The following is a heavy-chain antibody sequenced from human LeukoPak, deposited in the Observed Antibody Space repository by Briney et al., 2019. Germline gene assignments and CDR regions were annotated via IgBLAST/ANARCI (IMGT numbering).Heavy chain of an antibody. CDR3: ARGRGYSGYDPTGLFDY. Sequence: GGSLRLSCAASGFSVSSNYVSWVRQAPGKGLEWVSVIYSDGSTYYADSVKGRFTISRDNFKNTLYLQMNSLRAEDTAVYYCARGRGYSGYDPTGLFDYWGQGTLVTVSS. D-gene: IGHD5-12*01. CDR2: IYSDGST. CDR1: GFSVSSNY. J-gene: IGHJ4*02. V-gene: IGHV3-53*01.